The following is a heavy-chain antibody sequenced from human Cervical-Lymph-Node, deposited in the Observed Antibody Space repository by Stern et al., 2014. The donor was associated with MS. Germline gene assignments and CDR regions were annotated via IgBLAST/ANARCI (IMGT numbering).Heavy chain of an antibody. CDR2: INPSAGNA. CDR3: ARGRSAGSYDF. V-gene: IGHV1-46*01. D-gene: IGHD1-26*01. Sequence: VQLVESGAEVKKPGASVKVSCKASGYTFTSHYMNWVRQAPGQGLEWMGLINPSAGNASYAQKLQSQVTMTRDTSTRTVYMELSSLRSEDTAVFYCARGRSAGSYDFWGQGTLVTVSS. J-gene: IGHJ4*02. CDR1: GYTFTSHY.